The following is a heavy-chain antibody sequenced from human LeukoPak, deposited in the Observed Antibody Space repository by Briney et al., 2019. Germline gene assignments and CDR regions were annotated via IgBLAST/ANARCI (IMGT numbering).Heavy chain of an antibody. CDR1: GSTFNSYA. V-gene: IGHV3-23*01. D-gene: IGHD1-26*01. J-gene: IGHJ4*02. CDR2: ISGSGGST. CDR3: AKRPQNSGSQGFDY. Sequence: GGSLRLSCAASGSTFNSYAMSWVRQAPGKGLEWVSAISGSGGSTYYADSVKGRFTISRDNSKNTLYLQMNSLRAEDTAVYYCAKRPQNSGSQGFDYWGQGTLVTVSS.